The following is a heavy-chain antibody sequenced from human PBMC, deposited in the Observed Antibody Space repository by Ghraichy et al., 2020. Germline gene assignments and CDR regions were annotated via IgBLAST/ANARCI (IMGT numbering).Heavy chain of an antibody. CDR2: ISGSGGST. CDR1: WA. J-gene: IGHJ4*02. Sequence: WAMGWVRQAPGKGLGWVSAISGSGGSTYYADSVKGRFTISRDNSKNTLYLQMNSLRAEDTAVYYCISSWGWRYYFDYWGQGTLVTVSS. CDR3: ISSWGWRYYFDY. V-gene: IGHV3-23*01. D-gene: IGHD6-13*01.